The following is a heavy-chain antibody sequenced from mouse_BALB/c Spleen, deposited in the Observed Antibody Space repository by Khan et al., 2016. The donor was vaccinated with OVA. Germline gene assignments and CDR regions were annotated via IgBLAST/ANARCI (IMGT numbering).Heavy chain of an antibody. J-gene: IGHJ2*01. CDR2: IDPENGNT. D-gene: IGHD2-3*01. CDR3: TRSILLYFDY. CDR1: GFNIKDYY. V-gene: IGHV14-1*02. Sequence: IQLVQSGAELVRPGALVKLSCKGSGFNIKDYYMQWVKQRPEQGLEWIGWIDPENGNTIYDPKFQGKASITADTSSNTAYLQLSRLTSEDHAVYYCTRSILLYFDYWGQGTTLTVSS.